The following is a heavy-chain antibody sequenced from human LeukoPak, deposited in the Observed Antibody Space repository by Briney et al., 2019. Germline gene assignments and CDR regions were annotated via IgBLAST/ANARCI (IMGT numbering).Heavy chain of an antibody. V-gene: IGHV3-23*01. Sequence: PGGSLRLSCAASGFIFSSYAMSWVRQAPGKGLEWVSGMSGNGGTTYYADSVKGRFTISRDNSKNTLYLQMNSLRAEDTAVYYCAKDAFYDHWFDPWGQGTLVTVSS. CDR2: MSGNGGTT. D-gene: IGHD2/OR15-2a*01. CDR1: GFIFSSYA. CDR3: AKDAFYDHWFDP. J-gene: IGHJ5*02.